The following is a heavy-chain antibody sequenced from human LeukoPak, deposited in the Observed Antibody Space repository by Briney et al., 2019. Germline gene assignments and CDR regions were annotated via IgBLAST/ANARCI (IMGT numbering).Heavy chain of an antibody. CDR1: GYTFTDYY. D-gene: IGHD6-13*01. CDR2: INPNSGGT. CDR3: AATSIAAAGPFDY. J-gene: IGHJ4*02. Sequence: ASVKVSCKASGYTFTDYYMHWVRQAPGDGLECMGWINPNSGGTNYAQKFQGRVTMTRDTSITTAYMELSRLRSDDTAVYYCAATSIAAAGPFDYWGQGTLVTVSS. V-gene: IGHV1-2*02.